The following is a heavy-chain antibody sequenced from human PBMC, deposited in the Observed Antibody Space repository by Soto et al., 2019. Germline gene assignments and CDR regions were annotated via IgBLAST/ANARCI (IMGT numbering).Heavy chain of an antibody. CDR3: ARGFSYASLGY. J-gene: IGHJ4*02. CDR2: ISKSESPI. V-gene: IGHV3-48*02. Sequence: EVQLVESGGGLVQPGGSLRLSGAASGFPFSGFDMSWVRQAPGGGLEWVSYISKSESPIYYADSVKGRFTISRDNARNALYLQMNSLRDDDTAVYYCARGFSYASLGYWGQGTRITVSS. D-gene: IGHD5-18*01. CDR1: GFPFSGFD.